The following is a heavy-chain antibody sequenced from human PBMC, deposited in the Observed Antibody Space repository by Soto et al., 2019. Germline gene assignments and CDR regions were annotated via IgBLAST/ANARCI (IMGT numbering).Heavy chain of an antibody. CDR2: ISTNGGST. CDR3: VKGEYYYDSSGYYPFDY. V-gene: IGHV3-64D*06. Sequence: GGSLRLSCSVSGFTFSNYAMTWVRQAPGKGLEWVSSISTNGGSTDYADSVKGRFTISRDNSKNTVYLQMSSLRVEDTAVYYCVKGEYYYDSSGYYPFDYWGQGTLVTVSS. D-gene: IGHD3-22*01. J-gene: IGHJ4*02. CDR1: GFTFSNYA.